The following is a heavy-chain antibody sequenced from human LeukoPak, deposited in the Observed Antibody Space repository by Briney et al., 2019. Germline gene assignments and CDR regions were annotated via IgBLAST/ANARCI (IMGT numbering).Heavy chain of an antibody. CDR2: IYSGGST. CDR3: ARDLQGPGIAAAGTADY. J-gene: IGHJ4*02. Sequence: GGSLRLSCAASGFTVSSNYMSWVRQAPGKGLEWVSVIYSGGSTYYADSVKGRFTISRDNSKNTLYLQMNSLRAEDTAVYYCARDLQGPGIAAAGTADYWGQGTLVTVSS. D-gene: IGHD6-13*01. CDR1: GFTVSSNY. V-gene: IGHV3-53*01.